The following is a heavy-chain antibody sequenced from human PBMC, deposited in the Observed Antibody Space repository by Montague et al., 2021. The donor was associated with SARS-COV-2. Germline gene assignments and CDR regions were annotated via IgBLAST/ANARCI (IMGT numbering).Heavy chain of an antibody. J-gene: IGHJ5*02. Sequence: SETLSLTCSVSGGSISSDYWSWIRQPPGKRLEWIGYIYHRGTTNYNPSLKSRVTFSVDTSKNQFSLKLISVTAADTAVYFCAREGRWNWFDPWGQGVLVTVSS. D-gene: IGHD5-24*01. CDR1: GGSISSDY. CDR2: IYHRGTT. V-gene: IGHV4-59*01. CDR3: AREGRWNWFDP.